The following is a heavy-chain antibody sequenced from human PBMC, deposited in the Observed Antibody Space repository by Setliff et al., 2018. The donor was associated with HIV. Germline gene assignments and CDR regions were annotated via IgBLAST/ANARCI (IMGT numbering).Heavy chain of an antibody. CDR1: GYTFSSYD. Sequence: ASVKVSCKASGYTFSSYDINWVRQGTGQGLQWMGWMNPDSGNTGSAQNFQGRITMTRSTSTSTAYMELSSLRSEDTAVYYCARGARLVGRAVVLYYFDHWGQGTLVTVSS. CDR3: ARGARLVGRAVVLYYFDH. CDR2: MNPDSGNT. V-gene: IGHV1-8*01. D-gene: IGHD1-26*01. J-gene: IGHJ4*02.